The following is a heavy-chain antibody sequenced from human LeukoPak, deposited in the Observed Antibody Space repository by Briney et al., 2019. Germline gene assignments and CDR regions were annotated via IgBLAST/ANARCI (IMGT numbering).Heavy chain of an antibody. D-gene: IGHD1/OR15-1a*01. V-gene: IGHV4-34*01. Sequence: LSETLSLTCAVYGGSFSGYYWSWIRQPPGKGLEWIGEINHSGSTNYNPSLKSRVTISVDTSKNQFSLKLSSVTAADTAVYYCARGRGWNRNWFDPWGQGTLVTVSS. CDR3: ARGRGWNRNWFDP. CDR1: GGSFSGYY. J-gene: IGHJ5*02. CDR2: INHSGST.